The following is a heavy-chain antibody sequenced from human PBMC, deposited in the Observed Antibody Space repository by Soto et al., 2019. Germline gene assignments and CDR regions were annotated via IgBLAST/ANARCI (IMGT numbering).Heavy chain of an antibody. J-gene: IGHJ4*02. D-gene: IGHD3-22*01. V-gene: IGHV1-58*01. CDR1: GFTFTSSA. CDR3: AAVLTRATMIEEIDY. Sequence: SVKVSCKASGFTFTSSAVQWVRQARGQRLEWIGWIVVGSGNTNYAQKFQERVTITRDMSTSTAYMELSSLRSEDTAVYYCAAVLTRATMIEEIDYWGQGTLVTVSS. CDR2: IVVGSGNT.